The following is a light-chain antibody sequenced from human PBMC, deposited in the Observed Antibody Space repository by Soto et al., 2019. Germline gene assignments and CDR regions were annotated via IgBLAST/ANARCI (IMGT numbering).Light chain of an antibody. J-gene: IGLJ1*01. CDR3: TSYAGGNNV. V-gene: IGLV2-8*01. Sequence: QSVLTQPPSASGSPGQSVTISCTGTSSEVGGYNYVSWYQQHPGKDPKLMVYEVNKRPSGVPDRVSGSKSGNTASLTVSGLQAEDEADYYCTSYAGGNNVFGTGTKLTVL. CDR2: EVN. CDR1: SSEVGGYNY.